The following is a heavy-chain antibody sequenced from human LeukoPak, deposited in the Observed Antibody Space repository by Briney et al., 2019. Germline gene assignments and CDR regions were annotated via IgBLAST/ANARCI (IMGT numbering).Heavy chain of an antibody. D-gene: IGHD3-3*01. V-gene: IGHV4-39*01. CDR3: TPQTADYDFWSGYYTRGSRRWFDP. CDR2: IYYSGST. Sequence: SETLSLTCTVSGGSISSSSYYWGWIRQPPGKGLEWIGSIYYSGSTYYNPSLKSRDTISVDTSKNQFSLKLSSVTAADTAVYYCTPQTADYDFWSGYYTRGSRRWFDPWGQGTLVTVSS. J-gene: IGHJ5*02. CDR1: GGSISSSSYY.